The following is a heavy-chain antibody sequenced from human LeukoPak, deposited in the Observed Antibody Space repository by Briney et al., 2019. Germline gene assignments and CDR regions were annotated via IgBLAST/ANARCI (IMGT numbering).Heavy chain of an antibody. Sequence: SETLSLTCNVSGGSISNYYWSWIRQSPGKGLEWIGYIYYSGSTYYNPSLKSRVTISVDTSKNQFPLKLSSVTAADTAVYYCATDEYGSGSYWGQGTLVTVSS. V-gene: IGHV4-59*12. CDR1: GGSISNYY. J-gene: IGHJ4*02. CDR3: ATDEYGSGSY. CDR2: IYYSGST. D-gene: IGHD3-10*01.